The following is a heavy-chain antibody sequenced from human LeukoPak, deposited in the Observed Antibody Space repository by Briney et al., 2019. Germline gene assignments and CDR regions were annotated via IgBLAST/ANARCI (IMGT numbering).Heavy chain of an antibody. CDR3: ARVYCSGGSCYGYLDY. CDR1: GFTFSSYS. J-gene: IGHJ4*02. V-gene: IGHV3-21*01. Sequence: GGSLRLSCSASGFTFSSYSMNWVRQAPGKGLEWVSSISSGGSYIYHADSVKGRFTISRDNAKNSLNLQMNSLRAEDTAVYYCARVYCSGGSCYGYLDYWGQGTLVTVSS. D-gene: IGHD2-15*01. CDR2: ISSGGSYI.